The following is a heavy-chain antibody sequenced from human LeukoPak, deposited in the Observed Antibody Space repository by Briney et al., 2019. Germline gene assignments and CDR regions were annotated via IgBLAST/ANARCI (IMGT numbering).Heavy chain of an antibody. CDR2: TYYRSKWYI. V-gene: IGHV6-1*01. D-gene: IGHD5-12*01. CDR3: ARSQGATIYGFDS. Sequence: SQTLSLTCAISGDSVSSNRAAGNWLRQSPSRGLEWLGRTYYRSKWYIVYAVSVKSRMTINSDTSKNQFSLQLNSVTPDDTAVYHCARSQGATIYGFDSWGQGTPVTVSS. J-gene: IGHJ4*02. CDR1: GDSVSSNRAA.